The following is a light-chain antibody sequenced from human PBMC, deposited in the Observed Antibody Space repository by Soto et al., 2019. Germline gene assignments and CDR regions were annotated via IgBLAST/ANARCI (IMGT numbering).Light chain of an antibody. CDR2: KVS. CDR3: MQATQYRPYT. CDR1: QSLVHSDGNTY. V-gene: IGKV2-24*01. J-gene: IGKJ2*01. Sequence: DIVLTQTPLSSPVTLGQPASISCRSSQSLVHSDGNTYLSWFHQRPGQPPRLLIDKVSNRFSGVADRVRGSGAGMDFTLKISRVEAEDVGIYCCMQATQYRPYTFGQGTKLEIK.